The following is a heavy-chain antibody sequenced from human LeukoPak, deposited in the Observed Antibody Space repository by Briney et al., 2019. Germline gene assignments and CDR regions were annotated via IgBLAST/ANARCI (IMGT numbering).Heavy chain of an antibody. J-gene: IGHJ3*02. CDR3: ARGFHDAFDI. CDR2: ITTDGSNT. Sequence: PGGSLRLSCAASGFTFNIYWMHWVRQAPGEGPVWVSYITTDGSNTEYADSVKGRFTISRDNAKNMLYLEMNSLRADDTAVFYCARGFHDAFDIWGQGTMVTVSS. CDR1: GFTFNIYW. V-gene: IGHV3-74*03.